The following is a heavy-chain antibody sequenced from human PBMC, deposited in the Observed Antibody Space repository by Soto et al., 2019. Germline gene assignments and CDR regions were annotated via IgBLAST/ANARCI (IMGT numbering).Heavy chain of an antibody. CDR1: GFTFSSYG. CDR3: AREGLGERRGYGMDV. CDR2: IWYDGGNK. J-gene: IGHJ6*02. Sequence: GGSLRLSCAASGFTFSSYGMHWVRQAPGKGLEWVAVIWYDGGNKYYADSVKGRFTISRDNSKNTLYLQMNSLRAEDTAVYYCAREGLGERRGYGMDVWGQGTTVTVSS. V-gene: IGHV3-33*01. D-gene: IGHD1-1*01.